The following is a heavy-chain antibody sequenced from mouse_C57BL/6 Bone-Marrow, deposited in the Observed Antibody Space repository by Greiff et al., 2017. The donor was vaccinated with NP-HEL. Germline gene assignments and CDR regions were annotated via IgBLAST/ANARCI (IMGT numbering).Heavy chain of an antibody. J-gene: IGHJ1*03. D-gene: IGHD4-1*01. Sequence: EVQVVESGGGLVKPGGSLKLSCAASGFTFSDYGMHWVRQAPEKGLEWVAYISSGSGTIYYADTVKGRFTISRDNAKNTLFLQMTSLRSEDTAMYYCATGGEVWGTGTTVTVSS. CDR1: GFTFSDYG. V-gene: IGHV5-17*01. CDR2: ISSGSGTI. CDR3: ATGGEV.